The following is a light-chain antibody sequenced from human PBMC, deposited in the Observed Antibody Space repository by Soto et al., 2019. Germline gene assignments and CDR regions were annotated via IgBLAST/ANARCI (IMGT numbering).Light chain of an antibody. V-gene: IGKV1-5*01. CDR2: DAS. J-gene: IGKJ3*01. CDR3: QQYNSYPFT. Sequence: DIQMTQSPSTLSASVGDRVTITCRASQSISSWLAWYQQKPGKAPKLLIYDASSLESGVPSRFSGSGSGTEFMLTISSLQPDDFATYYCQQYNSYPFTFGPGTKVDIK. CDR1: QSISSW.